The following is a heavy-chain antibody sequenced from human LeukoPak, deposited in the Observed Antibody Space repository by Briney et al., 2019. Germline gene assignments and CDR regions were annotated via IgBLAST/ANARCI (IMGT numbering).Heavy chain of an antibody. V-gene: IGHV1-2*04. J-gene: IGHJ6*02. CDR1: GYTFTGYY. D-gene: IGHD3-22*01. CDR2: INPNSGGT. Sequence: ASVKVSCEASGYTFTGYYMHWVRQAPGQGLEWMGWINPNSGGTNYAQKFQGWVTMTRDTSISTAYMELSRLRSDDTAVYYCARSERHYYDRNYYYYYGMDVWGQGTTVTVSS. CDR3: ARSERHYYDRNYYYYYGMDV.